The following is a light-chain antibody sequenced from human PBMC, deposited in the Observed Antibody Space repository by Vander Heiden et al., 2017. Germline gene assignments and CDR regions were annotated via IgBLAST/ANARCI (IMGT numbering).Light chain of an antibody. Sequence: EIVLTQSPGTLSLSPGQRATLSCRASQSVSSNYLAWYQQKPGQAPRLLIYGASNRATGIPDRFSGSGYGTDFTLTISRLEPEDFAVYYCQRYGSSLPFTFGHGTKVDIK. V-gene: IGKV3-20*01. CDR3: QRYGSSLPFT. CDR1: QSVSSNY. CDR2: GAS. J-gene: IGKJ3*01.